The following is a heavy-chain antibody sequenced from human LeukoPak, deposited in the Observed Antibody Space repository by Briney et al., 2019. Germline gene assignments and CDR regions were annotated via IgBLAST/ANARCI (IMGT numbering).Heavy chain of an antibody. CDR3: TTDPSYYYGSGRVHGVDSYYYYYMDV. V-gene: IGHV3-49*04. CDR2: IRSKAYGGTT. CDR1: GFTFGDYA. D-gene: IGHD3-10*01. J-gene: IGHJ6*03. Sequence: PGGSLRLSCTASGFTFGDYAMSWVRQAPGKGLEWVGFIRSKAYGGTTEYAASVKGRFTISRDDSKSIAYLQMNSLKTEDTAVYYCTTDPSYYYGSGRVHGVDSYYYYYMDVWGKGTTVTISS.